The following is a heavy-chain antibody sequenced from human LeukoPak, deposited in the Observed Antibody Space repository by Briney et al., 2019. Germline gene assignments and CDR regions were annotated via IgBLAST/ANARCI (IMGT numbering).Heavy chain of an antibody. D-gene: IGHD3-3*01. CDR3: AKDRISGDPKFFDL. J-gene: IGHJ2*01. CDR2: ISDGGT. V-gene: IGHV3-23*01. Sequence: GALRLSCAASGFSFSTYAMSWVRQAPGKGLEWVSAISDGGTYYADSVKGRFTISRDSSKNTLYLQMNSLRAEDTALYYCAKDRISGDPKFFDLWGRGTLVTVSS. CDR1: GFSFSTYA.